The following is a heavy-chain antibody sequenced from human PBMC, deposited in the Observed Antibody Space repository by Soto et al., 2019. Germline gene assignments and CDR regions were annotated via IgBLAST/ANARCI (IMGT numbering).Heavy chain of an antibody. CDR3: ARGEGDYSNYVFDP. CDR1: GGTFSSYA. V-gene: IGHV1-69*06. D-gene: IGHD4-4*01. Sequence: AASVKVSCKASGGTFSSYAISWVRQAPGQGLEWMGGIIPIFGTANYAQKFQGRVTITADKSTSTAYMELSSLRSEDTAVYYCARGEGDYSNYVFDPWGQGTLVTVSS. J-gene: IGHJ5*02. CDR2: IIPIFGTA.